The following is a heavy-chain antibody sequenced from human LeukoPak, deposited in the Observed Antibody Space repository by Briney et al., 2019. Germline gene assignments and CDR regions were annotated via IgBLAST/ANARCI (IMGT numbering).Heavy chain of an antibody. D-gene: IGHD3-10*01. CDR3: ARDYGSGSYYNGYDY. CDR2: ISSSSSTI. J-gene: IGHJ4*02. CDR1: GFTFSSYS. Sequence: PGGSLRLSCAASGFTFSSYSMNWVRQAPGKGLEWVSYISSSSSTIYYADSVKGRFTISRDNAKNSLYLQMNSLRAEDTAVYYCARDYGSGSYYNGYDYWGQGTLVTVPS. V-gene: IGHV3-48*01.